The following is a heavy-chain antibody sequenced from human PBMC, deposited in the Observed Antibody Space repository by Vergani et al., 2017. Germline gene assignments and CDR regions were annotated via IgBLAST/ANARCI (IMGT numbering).Heavy chain of an antibody. CDR1: FDSIRNLY. D-gene: IGHD6-19*01. CDR3: ASDTHSGQRADR. J-gene: IGHJ5*02. Sequence: QVQLQESGPGLVKSSETLSLTCSVSFDSIRNLYCNWIRQPPGKGLEWIGSIHYSENNNYNPSLKTRVTISVDTSKNQFSLTLNSVTAADTAVYYCASDTHSGQRADRWGQGILVTVTS. CDR2: IHYSENN. V-gene: IGHV4-59*11.